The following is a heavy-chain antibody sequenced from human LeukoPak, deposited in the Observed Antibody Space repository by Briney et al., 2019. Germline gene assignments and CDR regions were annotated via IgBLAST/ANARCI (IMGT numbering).Heavy chain of an antibody. Sequence: ASVKVSCKASGYTFTSYSISWVRQAPGQGLEWMGWISAYNGNTNYAQKLQGRVTMTTDTSTSTAYMELRSLRSDDTAVYYCARGLDYDSSGYLDYWGQGTLVTVSS. V-gene: IGHV1-18*01. D-gene: IGHD3-22*01. CDR3: ARGLDYDSSGYLDY. CDR2: ISAYNGNT. J-gene: IGHJ4*02. CDR1: GYTFTSYS.